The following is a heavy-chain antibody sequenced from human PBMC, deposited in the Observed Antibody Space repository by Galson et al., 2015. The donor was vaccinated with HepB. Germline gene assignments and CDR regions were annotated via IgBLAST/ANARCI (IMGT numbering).Heavy chain of an antibody. CDR2: IYPGDSDT. CDR1: GYSFTSYW. Sequence: SGAEVKKPGESLKISCKGSGYSFTSYWIGWVRQMPGKGLEWMGIIYPGDSDTRYSPSFQGQVTISADKSISTVYLQWSSLKASGTAMYYCARQVYYGSGSYYSPVYWGQGTLVTVSS. J-gene: IGHJ4*02. CDR3: ARQVYYGSGSYYSPVY. V-gene: IGHV5-51*01. D-gene: IGHD3-10*01.